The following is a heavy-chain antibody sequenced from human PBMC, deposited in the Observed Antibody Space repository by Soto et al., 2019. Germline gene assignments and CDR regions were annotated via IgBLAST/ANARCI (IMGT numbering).Heavy chain of an antibody. Sequence: EVQLVESGGGLVQRGGSLRLSCAASGFTFSNYWMYWVRQAPGKGLEWVSRINSDGSVSSHADSVRGRLTISRDNVKNTLYLHMDSLRAEDTAVYFCARGDCVGGTCYSLAGSFYYYMDVWGKGTTVTVFS. J-gene: IGHJ6*03. CDR2: INSDGSVS. V-gene: IGHV3-74*02. CDR1: GFTFSNYW. CDR3: ARGDCVGGTCYSLAGSFYYYMDV. D-gene: IGHD2-15*01.